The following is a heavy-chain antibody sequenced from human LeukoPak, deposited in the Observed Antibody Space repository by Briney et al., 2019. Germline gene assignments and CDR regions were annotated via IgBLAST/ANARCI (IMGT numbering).Heavy chain of an antibody. CDR1: GFTFISYG. Sequence: GGTLRLSCAVSGFTFISYGMQWVRQAPGKGLAWVPRINTDGSSTAYADSVKGRFTISRDNAKNTLYLQMNSLRAEDTAVYYCARELPREVTLDYWGQGTLVTVSS. CDR3: ARELPREVTLDY. V-gene: IGHV3-74*01. D-gene: IGHD2-21*02. CDR2: INTDGSST. J-gene: IGHJ4*01.